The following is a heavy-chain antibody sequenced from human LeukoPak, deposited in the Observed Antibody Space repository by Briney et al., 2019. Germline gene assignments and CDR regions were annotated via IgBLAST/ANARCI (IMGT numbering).Heavy chain of an antibody. V-gene: IGHV3-48*01. CDR2: ISSSSSTI. D-gene: IGHD2-2*02. Sequence: GGSLRLSCAASGFTFSSYSMNWVRQAPRKGLEWVSYISSSSSTIYYADSVKGRFTISRDNAKNSLYLQMNSLRAEDTAVYYCARPIVVVPAAIPYVSDYWGQGTLVTVSS. CDR3: ARPIVVVPAAIPYVSDY. J-gene: IGHJ4*02. CDR1: GFTFSSYS.